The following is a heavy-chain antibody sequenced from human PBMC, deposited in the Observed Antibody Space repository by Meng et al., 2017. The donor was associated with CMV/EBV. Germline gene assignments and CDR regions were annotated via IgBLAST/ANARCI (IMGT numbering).Heavy chain of an antibody. CDR1: GFSLSTSRVG. CDR2: IYWNDDK. CDR3: AHGWRCVDDFWSGYWVESVYYFDY. V-gene: IGHV2-5*01. D-gene: IGHD3-3*01. J-gene: IGHJ4*02. Sequence: SGPTLVNPTQTLTLTCTFSGFSLSTSRVGVGWIRQPPGKALEWLALIYWNDDKRYSPSLKSRLTITKDTSKNQVALTMTNMDPVDTATYYCAHGWRCVDDFWSGYWVESVYYFDYWGQGTLVTVSS.